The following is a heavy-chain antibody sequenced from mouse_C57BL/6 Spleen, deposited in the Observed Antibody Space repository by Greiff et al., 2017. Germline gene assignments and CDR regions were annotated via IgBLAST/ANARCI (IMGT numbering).Heavy chain of an antibody. CDR1: GYTFTDYN. J-gene: IGHJ1*03. D-gene: IGHD2-2*01. V-gene: IGHV1-18*01. Sequence: VQLKQSGPELVKPGASVKIPCKASGYTFTDYNMDWVKQSHGKSLEWIGDINPNNGGTIYNQKFKGKATLTVDKSSSTAYMELRSLTSEDTAVYYCARHGLYYGYDGGYWYFDVWGTGTTVTVSS. CDR3: ARHGLYYGYDGGYWYFDV. CDR2: INPNNGGT.